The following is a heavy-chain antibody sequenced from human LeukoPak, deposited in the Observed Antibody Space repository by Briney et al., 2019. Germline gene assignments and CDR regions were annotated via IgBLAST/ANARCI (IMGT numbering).Heavy chain of an antibody. Sequence: GASVKVSCKASGYTFTSYGISWVRQAPGQGLEWMGWISAYNGNTNYAQKLQGRVTMTTDTSTSTAYMELRSLRSDDTAVYYCARASKWTTVTTQDYWGQGTLATVSS. J-gene: IGHJ4*02. CDR1: GYTFTSYG. V-gene: IGHV1-18*01. D-gene: IGHD4-17*01. CDR3: ARASKWTTVTTQDY. CDR2: ISAYNGNT.